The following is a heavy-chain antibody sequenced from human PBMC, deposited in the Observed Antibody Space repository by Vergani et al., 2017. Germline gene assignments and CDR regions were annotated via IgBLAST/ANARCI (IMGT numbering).Heavy chain of an antibody. J-gene: IGHJ5*01. D-gene: IGHD6-6*01. V-gene: IGHV3-23*01. CDR2: ISGGGDTN. CDR1: GFTFNSFA. CDR3: AKGDRLEARDNWFES. Sequence: VQLLESGGGLVQSGGSLRLSCAASGFTFNSFAMTWVRQAPGMGLEWISTISGGGDTNHYADSVKGRFTISRDNYKSTLYLQIKSLRAEDTAVYYCAKGDRLEARDNWFESWGQGSQVTVSS.